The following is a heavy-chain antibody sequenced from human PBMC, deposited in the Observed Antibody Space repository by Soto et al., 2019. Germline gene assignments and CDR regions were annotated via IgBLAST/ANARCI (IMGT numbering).Heavy chain of an antibody. CDR1: GGSFGGYY. Sequence: QVHLQKWGAGLLRPSETLSLTCGISGGSFGGYYWTWIRQSPGKGLEWIGEVNYSGRPNYNPSLKSRVTVSLDMTNNSFSLTLNSVTAADTAFYYCARGGGPSRSYFWFDSWGKGPLVSVYS. CDR2: VNYSGRP. D-gene: IGHD6-13*01. J-gene: IGHJ5*01. CDR3: ARGGGPSRSYFWFDS. V-gene: IGHV4-34*02.